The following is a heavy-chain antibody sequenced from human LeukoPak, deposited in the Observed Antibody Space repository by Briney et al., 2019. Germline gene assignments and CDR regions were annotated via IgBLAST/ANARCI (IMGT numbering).Heavy chain of an antibody. Sequence: SETLSLTCTVSGGSISSYYWSWIRQPPGKGLEWIGYIYYSGSTNYNPSLKSRVTISVDTSKNQFSLKLSSVTAADTAVYYCARSRGAGPGAYFDYWGQGTLVTVTS. CDR2: IYYSGST. V-gene: IGHV4-59*08. CDR3: ARSRGAGPGAYFDY. J-gene: IGHJ4*02. D-gene: IGHD6-19*01. CDR1: GGSISSYY.